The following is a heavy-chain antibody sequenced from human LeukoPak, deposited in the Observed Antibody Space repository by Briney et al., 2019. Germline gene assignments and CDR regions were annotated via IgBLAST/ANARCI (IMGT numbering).Heavy chain of an antibody. D-gene: IGHD6-19*01. J-gene: IGHJ4*02. Sequence: SGTLSLTCTVSGGSISSYYWSWIRQPPGKGLEWIGYIYYSGSTNYNPSLKSRVTISVDTSKKQFSLKLSSVTAADTAVYYCARGDSSGWYPFDYWGQGTLVTVSS. CDR3: ARGDSSGWYPFDY. CDR2: IYYSGST. V-gene: IGHV4-59*01. CDR1: GGSISSYY.